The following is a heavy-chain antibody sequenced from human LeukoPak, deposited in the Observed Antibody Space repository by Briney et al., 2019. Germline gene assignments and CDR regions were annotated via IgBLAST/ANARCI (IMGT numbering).Heavy chain of an antibody. Sequence: ASVKVSCKASGGTFSSYAISWVRQAPGQGLEWMGWIIPILGIANYAQKFQGRVTITADKSTSTAYMELSSLRSEDTAVYYCATGEVGEYYDYYYMDVWGKGTTVTVSS. V-gene: IGHV1-69*10. D-gene: IGHD7-27*01. CDR2: IIPILGIA. CDR1: GGTFSSYA. CDR3: ATGEVGEYYDYYYMDV. J-gene: IGHJ6*03.